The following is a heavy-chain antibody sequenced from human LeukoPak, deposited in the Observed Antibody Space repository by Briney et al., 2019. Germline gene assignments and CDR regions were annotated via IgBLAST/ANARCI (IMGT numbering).Heavy chain of an antibody. V-gene: IGHV4-59*08. J-gene: IGHJ5*02. D-gene: IGHD2/OR15-2a*01. Sequence: ESSETLSLTCSVSGGSISGYYWSWIRQPPGKGLEWIGYIYDSGRTNYNSSLRSRVTISVDTSKNQFSLKLSSVTAADTAVYYCARHSEPNSNLLWFDPWGQGTLVTVPS. CDR2: IYDSGRT. CDR1: GGSISGYY. CDR3: ARHSEPNSNLLWFDP.